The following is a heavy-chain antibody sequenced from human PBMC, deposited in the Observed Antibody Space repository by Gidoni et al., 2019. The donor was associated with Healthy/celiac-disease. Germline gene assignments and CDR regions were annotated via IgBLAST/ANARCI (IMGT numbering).Heavy chain of an antibody. D-gene: IGHD3-16*02. CDR2: ISWDGGST. Sequence: EVQLVESGGVVVQPGGSLRLSCPASGFTFADYAMHWVRQAPGKGLEWVSLISWDGGSTYYADSVKGRFTISRDNSKNSLYLQMNSLRAEDTALYYCAKVSSTETDDHSLDYWGQGTLVTVSS. J-gene: IGHJ4*02. V-gene: IGHV3-43D*03. CDR1: GFTFADYA. CDR3: AKVSSTETDDHSLDY.